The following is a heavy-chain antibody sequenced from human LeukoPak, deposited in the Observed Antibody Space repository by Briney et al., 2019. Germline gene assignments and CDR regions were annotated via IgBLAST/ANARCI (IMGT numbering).Heavy chain of an antibody. CDR1: GGSISSYY. CDR2: IYYSGST. J-gene: IGHJ4*02. V-gene: IGHV4-59*13. D-gene: IGHD3-3*01. CDR3: ARETDFWRTIDY. Sequence: SETLSLTCTVSGGSISSYYWSWIRQPPGKGLEWIGYIYYSGSTNYNPSLKSRVTISVDTSKNQFSLSLSSVTAADTAVYYCARETDFWRTIDYWGQGTLVTVSS.